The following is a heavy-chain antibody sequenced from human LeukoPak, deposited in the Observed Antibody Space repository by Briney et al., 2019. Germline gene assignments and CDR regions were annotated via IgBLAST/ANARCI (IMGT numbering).Heavy chain of an antibody. J-gene: IGHJ4*02. CDR2: VDWDDDK. CDR3: VRSSYYDTGGYFFDY. D-gene: IGHD3-22*01. Sequence: SGPTLVNPTQTLTLTCTFSGFSLSTSGMCVSWIRQPPGKALEWLARVDWDDDKYYSTSLKTRLTISKATSKNQVVLTMTNMDPVDTATYYCVRSSYYDTGGYFFDYWGQGTLVTVSS. V-gene: IGHV2-70*11. CDR1: GFSLSTSGMC.